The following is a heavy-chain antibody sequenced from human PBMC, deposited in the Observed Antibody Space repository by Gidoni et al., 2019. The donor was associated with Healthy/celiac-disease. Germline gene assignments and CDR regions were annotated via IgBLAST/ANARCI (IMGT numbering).Heavy chain of an antibody. CDR1: GYTFTGYY. Sequence: QVQLVQSGAEVKKPGASVKVSCKASGYTFTGYYLHWVRQAPGQGLEWMGWIKPNSGGTNYAKKFQGRVTMTRDTSISTAYMELSRLRSYDTAVYYCARPSGWYYYYMDVWGKGTTVTVSS. D-gene: IGHD6-19*01. CDR2: IKPNSGGT. V-gene: IGHV1-2*02. CDR3: ARPSGWYYYYMDV. J-gene: IGHJ6*03.